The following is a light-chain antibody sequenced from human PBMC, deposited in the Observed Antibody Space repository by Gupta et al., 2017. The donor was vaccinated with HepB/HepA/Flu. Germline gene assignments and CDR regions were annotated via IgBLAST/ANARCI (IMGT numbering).Light chain of an antibody. Sequence: DIVMTQSPDSLAVSLGERATINCKSSQSVLNRSNNKNYLAWYQQKPGQSPNLLVYWTSTRESGVSDRISGRGSGTDFTLTISSLQAEDVAVYYCQQYYSIPFTFGPGTKVDIK. CDR3: QQYYSIPFT. CDR2: WTS. J-gene: IGKJ3*01. CDR1: QSVLNRSNNKNY. V-gene: IGKV4-1*01.